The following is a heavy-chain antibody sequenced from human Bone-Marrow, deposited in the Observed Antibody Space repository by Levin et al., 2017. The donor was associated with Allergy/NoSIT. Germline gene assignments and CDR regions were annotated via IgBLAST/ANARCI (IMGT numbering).Heavy chain of an antibody. V-gene: IGHV3-15*07. CDR1: GFTFSIAW. CDR3: ASKNFLLGYCSGDSCRGL. Sequence: PGGSLRLSCAASGFTFSIAWMNWVRQAPGKGLEWVGRIKSKTDGGTTDYAAPVKGRFTISRDDSKNTLYLQMDSLKTEDTAVYYCASKNFLLGYCSGDSCRGLWGQGTQVTVSS. D-gene: IGHD2-15*01. J-gene: IGHJ4*02. CDR2: IKSKTDGGTT.